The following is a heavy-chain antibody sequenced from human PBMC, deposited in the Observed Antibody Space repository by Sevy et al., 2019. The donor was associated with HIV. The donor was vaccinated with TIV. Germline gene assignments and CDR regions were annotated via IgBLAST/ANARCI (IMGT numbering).Heavy chain of an antibody. CDR3: VRAIAADGSF. D-gene: IGHD6-13*01. CDR1: GFTLNSYW. Sequence: GGSLRLSCVASGFTLNSYWMSWVRQAPGKGLEWVANIKQDGSVKYYVDSVKGRFTISRDNPRNLLYLQMNSLRVEDTALYYCVRAIAADGSFWGQGTLVTVSS. CDR2: IKQDGSVK. J-gene: IGHJ4*02. V-gene: IGHV3-7*01.